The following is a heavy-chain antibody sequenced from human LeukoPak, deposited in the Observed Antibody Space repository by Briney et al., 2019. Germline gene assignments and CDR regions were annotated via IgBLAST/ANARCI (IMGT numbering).Heavy chain of an antibody. CDR2: INHSGST. D-gene: IGHD2-15*01. CDR3: ARRIYCSGGSCYEADY. CDR1: GGSFSGYY. Sequence: SETLSLTCAVYGGSFSGYYWSWIRQPPGKGLEWIGEINHSGSTNYNPSLKSRVTISVDTSKKQFSLKLSSVTAADTAVYYCARRIYCSGGSCYEADYWGQGTLVTVSS. J-gene: IGHJ4*02. V-gene: IGHV4-34*01.